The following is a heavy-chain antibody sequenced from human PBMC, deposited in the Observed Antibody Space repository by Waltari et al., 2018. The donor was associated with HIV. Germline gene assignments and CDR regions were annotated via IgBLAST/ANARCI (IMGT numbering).Heavy chain of an antibody. J-gene: IGHJ3*02. CDR1: GGSISTYY. V-gene: IGHV4-59*08. CDR3: ARHLMPYDSSGGGAFDI. CDR2: IYYSGST. D-gene: IGHD3-22*01. Sequence: QVQLQESGPGLVKPSETLSLTCSVSGGSISTYYWSWIRPPPGKGLEWIGYIYYSGSTNYNPSLKSRVTISVDTSKNQFSLKLSSVTAADTAVYYCARHLMPYDSSGGGAFDIWGQGTMVTVSS.